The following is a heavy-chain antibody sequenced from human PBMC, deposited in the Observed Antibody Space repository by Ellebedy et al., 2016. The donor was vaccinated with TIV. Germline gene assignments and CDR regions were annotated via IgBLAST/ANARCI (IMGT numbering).Heavy chain of an antibody. V-gene: IGHV3-7*03. CDR3: VGGTGFVSDY. D-gene: IGHD1-26*01. CDR2: IKQDGSDK. CDR1: GFTFSTFW. Sequence: PGGSLRLSCEGSGFTFSTFWMNWVRQAPGKGLEWVAIIKQDGSDKYYVDSVKGRFTIARDNGKNTAYLQRNRLRVEDTAIYYCVGGTGFVSDYWGQGTLVTVSS. J-gene: IGHJ4*02.